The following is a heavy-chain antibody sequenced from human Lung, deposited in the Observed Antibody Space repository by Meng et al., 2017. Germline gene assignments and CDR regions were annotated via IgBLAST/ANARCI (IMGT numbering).Heavy chain of an antibody. V-gene: IGHV4-34*01. CDR3: ARGPTTMAHDFDY. CDR2: INHSGST. D-gene: IGHD4-11*01. CDR1: GGSFSDYY. J-gene: IGHJ4*02. Sequence: GQLQEWGGGLLKPSETLSLTCVVSGGSFSDYYWSWIRQPSGKGLEWIGEINHSGSTNYNPSLESRATISVDTSQNNLSLKLSSVTAADSAVYYCARGPTTMAHDFDYWGQGTLVTVSS.